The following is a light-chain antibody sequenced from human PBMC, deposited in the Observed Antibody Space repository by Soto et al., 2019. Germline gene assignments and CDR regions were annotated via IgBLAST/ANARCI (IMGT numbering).Light chain of an antibody. CDR1: QSVTSSY. V-gene: IGKV3-15*01. CDR3: QQYNDWPLT. Sequence: EIVMTQSPATLSVSPGERATLSCRASQSVTSSYLAWYQQKPGQAPRLLIYGASTRATGIPARFSGSGSGTEFTLTISSLQSEDFALYWCQQYNDWPLTFGGGTKV. J-gene: IGKJ4*01. CDR2: GAS.